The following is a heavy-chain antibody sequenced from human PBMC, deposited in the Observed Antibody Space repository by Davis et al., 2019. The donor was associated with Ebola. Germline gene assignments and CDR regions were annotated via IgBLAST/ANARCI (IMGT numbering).Heavy chain of an antibody. D-gene: IGHD3-3*01. CDR3: ARENTNYDFWSYGMDV. J-gene: IGHJ6*02. CDR2: IYYSGST. Sequence: PSETLSLTCTVSGGSISSGGYYWSWIRQHPGKGLEWIGYIYYSGSTYYNPSLKSRVTISVDTSKNQFSLKLSSVTAADTAVYYCARENTNYDFWSYGMDVWGQGTTVTVSS. CDR1: GGSISSGGYY. V-gene: IGHV4-31*03.